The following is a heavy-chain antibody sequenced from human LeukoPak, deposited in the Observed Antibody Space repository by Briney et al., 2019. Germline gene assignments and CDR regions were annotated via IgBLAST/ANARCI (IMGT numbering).Heavy chain of an antibody. CDR2: IYYSGST. J-gene: IGHJ4*02. V-gene: IGHV4-39*01. CDR3: ARLANNGGYFDY. CDR1: GGSISSSSYY. Sequence: SETLSLTCTVSGGSISSSSYYWGWIRQPPGKGLEWIGSIYYSGSTYYNPSLKSRVTISVDTSKNQFSLKLSSVTAADTAVYYCARLANNGGYFDYWGQGTLVTVSS. D-gene: IGHD4/OR15-4a*01.